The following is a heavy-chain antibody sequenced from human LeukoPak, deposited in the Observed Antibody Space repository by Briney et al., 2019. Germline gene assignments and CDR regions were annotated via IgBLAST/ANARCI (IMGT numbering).Heavy chain of an antibody. V-gene: IGHV4-61*01. CDR1: GGSVSSGSFY. D-gene: IGHD3-10*01. CDR2: IYYSGST. J-gene: IGHJ6*02. CDR3: ARDLMVRGGYYYGMYV. Sequence: SEALSLTCTVSGGSVSSGSFYWSWIRQPPGKGLEWIGYIYYSGSTNYNPSLKSRVTILVDTSKNQFSLKLSSVTAADTAVYYCARDLMVRGGYYYGMYVWGQGTTVTVSS.